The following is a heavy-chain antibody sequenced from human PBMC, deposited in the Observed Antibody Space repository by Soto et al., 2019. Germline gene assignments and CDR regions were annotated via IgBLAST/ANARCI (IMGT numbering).Heavy chain of an antibody. CDR3: ARDRGVAPPVAGNTHYYYYMDV. CDR1: GYTFTSYG. V-gene: IGHV1-18*01. Sequence: ASVKVSCKASGYTFTSYGISWVRQAPGQGLEWMGWISAFNGNTHYAQKLQGRVTMTTDASTSTAYMQLRSLRSDDTAVYYCARDRGVAPPVAGNTHYYYYMDVWGKGTTVTVSS. J-gene: IGHJ6*03. D-gene: IGHD6-19*01. CDR2: ISAFNGNT.